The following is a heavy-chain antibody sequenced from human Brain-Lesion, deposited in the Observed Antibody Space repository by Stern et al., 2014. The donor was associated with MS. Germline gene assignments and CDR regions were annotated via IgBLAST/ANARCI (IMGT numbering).Heavy chain of an antibody. CDR1: GFAFSSYW. CDR2: ISSDGTIT. J-gene: IGHJ5*02. CDR3: APTSLGP. D-gene: IGHD3-3*02. V-gene: IGHV3-74*02. Sequence: EDQLVESGGGLVQPGGSLRLSCAASGFAFSSYWMHWVRQAPGKGLVWVSRISSDGTITNYADSVKGRFTVSRDNANNTLYLQMNSLRAEDTAVYYCAPTSLGPWGQGTLVTVSS.